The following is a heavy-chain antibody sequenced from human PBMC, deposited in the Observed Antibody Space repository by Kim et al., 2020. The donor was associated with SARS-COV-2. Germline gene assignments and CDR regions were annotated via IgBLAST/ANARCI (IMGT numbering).Heavy chain of an antibody. CDR2: INHSGST. CDR1: GGSFSGYY. J-gene: IGHJ3*02. Sequence: SETLSLTCAVYGGSFSGYYWSWIRQPPGKGLEWIGEINHSGSTNYNPSLKSRVTISVDTSKNQFSLKLSSVTAADTAVYYCARGGRITIFPGGDAFDIWGQGTMVTVSS. V-gene: IGHV4-34*01. D-gene: IGHD3-9*01. CDR3: ARGGRITIFPGGDAFDI.